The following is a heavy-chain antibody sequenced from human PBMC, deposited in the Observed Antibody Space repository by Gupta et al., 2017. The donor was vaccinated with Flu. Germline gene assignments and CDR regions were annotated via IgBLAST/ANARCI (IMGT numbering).Heavy chain of an antibody. CDR2: IRSKANRDAT. CDR3: TRGYCTNGVCDNGDD. J-gene: IGHJ4*02. D-gene: IGHD2-8*01. Sequence: EVPLVASGGGFVQPGGSLKLSCAASGFTFSASAMHWVLQASGKGLGWVGRIRSKANRDATADGGSVKGRVNSSRDDAKNTAYLKRNSLETEDTAVEDGTRGYCTNGVCDNGDDWGQGTRGTVSS. V-gene: IGHV3-73*02. CDR1: GFTFSASA.